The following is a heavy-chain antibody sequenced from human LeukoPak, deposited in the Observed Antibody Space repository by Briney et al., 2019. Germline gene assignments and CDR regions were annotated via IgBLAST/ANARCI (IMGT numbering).Heavy chain of an antibody. CDR1: EDSLSSGRYF. CDR3: ARGNWNDYSNYGDWFDP. Sequence: SETLSLTYSVSEDSLSSGRYFCGWIRQPPGKGLEWIGEINHSGSTNYNPSLKSRVTMSVDTSKNQFSLKLSSVTAADTAVYYCARGNWNDYSNYGDWFDPWGQGTLVTVSS. D-gene: IGHD4-11*01. J-gene: IGHJ5*02. V-gene: IGHV4-39*07. CDR2: INHSGST.